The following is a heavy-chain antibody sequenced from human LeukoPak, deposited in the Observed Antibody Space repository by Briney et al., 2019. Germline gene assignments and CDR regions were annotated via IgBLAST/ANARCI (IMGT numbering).Heavy chain of an antibody. D-gene: IGHD1-26*01. Sequence: SETLSLTCTVSGGSISSSSYYWGWIRQPPGKGLEWIGSIYYSGSTYYNPSLKSRVTISVDTSKNQFSLKLSSVTAADTAVYYCARHKGRRLDAFDIWGQGTMVTVSS. CDR1: GGSISSSSYY. V-gene: IGHV4-39*01. CDR2: IYYSGST. CDR3: ARHKGRRLDAFDI. J-gene: IGHJ3*02.